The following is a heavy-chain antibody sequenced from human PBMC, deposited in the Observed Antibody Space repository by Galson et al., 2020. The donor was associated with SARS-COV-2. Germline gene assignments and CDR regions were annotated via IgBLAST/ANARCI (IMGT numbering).Heavy chain of an antibody. CDR3: AREEYGDYGGNFDY. CDR1: GFTFSSYG. V-gene: IGHV3-33*01. D-gene: IGHD4-17*01. Sequence: GGSLRLSCAASGFTFSSYGMHWVRQAPGKGLEWVAVIWYDGSNKYYADSVKGRFTISRDNSKNTLYLQMNSLRAEDTAVYYCAREEYGDYGGNFDYWGQGTLVTVSS. J-gene: IGHJ4*02. CDR2: IWYDGSNK.